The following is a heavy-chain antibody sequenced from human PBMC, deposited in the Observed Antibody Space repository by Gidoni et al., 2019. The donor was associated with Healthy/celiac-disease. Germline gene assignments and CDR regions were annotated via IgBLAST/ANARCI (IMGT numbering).Heavy chain of an antibody. V-gene: IGHV1-3*01. CDR1: GHTLTSYA. CDR2: INASNGNT. J-gene: IGHJ5*02. Sequence: KVSCNASGHTLTSYAMHWVSQAPGQRLEWMGWINASNGNTKYSQKFQGRVTITRDTSASTAYMELSSLRSEDTAVYYCARVRTVSFLQVGFDPWGQGTLVTVSS. D-gene: IGHD3-16*02. CDR3: ARVRTVSFLQVGFDP.